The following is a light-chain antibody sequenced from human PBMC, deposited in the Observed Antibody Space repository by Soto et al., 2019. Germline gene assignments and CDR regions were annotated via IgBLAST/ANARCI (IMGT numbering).Light chain of an antibody. J-gene: IGLJ2*01. V-gene: IGLV2-14*02. CDR3: SAYTSANTLL. CDR2: EVS. Sequence: QSALTQPASVSGSPGQSITISCTGTSSDVGSYNLVSWYQQHPGKAPKLMIYEVSNRPSGVSNRFSGSKSRNTASLTISGLQAEDEAHYYCSAYTSANTLLFGGGTKVTVL. CDR1: SSDVGSYNL.